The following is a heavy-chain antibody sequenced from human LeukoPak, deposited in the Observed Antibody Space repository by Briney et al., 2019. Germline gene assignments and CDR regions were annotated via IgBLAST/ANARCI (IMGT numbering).Heavy chain of an antibody. CDR3: ARDGAYSSGWYSDAFDI. CDR2: IDSGSGTI. V-gene: IGHV3-48*01. D-gene: IGHD6-19*01. CDR1: GFTFSSYS. Sequence: GGSLRLSCAASGFTFSSYSMNWVRQAPGKGLEWVSYIDSGSGTIYYADSVKGRFTISRDNAKNTLYLQMNSLRAEDTAVYYCARDGAYSSGWYSDAFDIWGQGTMVTVSS. J-gene: IGHJ3*02.